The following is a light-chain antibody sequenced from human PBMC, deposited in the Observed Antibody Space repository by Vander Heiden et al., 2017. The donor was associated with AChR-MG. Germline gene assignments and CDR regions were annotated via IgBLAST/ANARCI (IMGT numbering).Light chain of an antibody. V-gene: IGKV1-33*01. CDR1: QDISNY. CDR2: GAS. CDR3: HQYAQA. J-gene: IGKJ3*01. Sequence: DIQMTQSPSSLSASVGDRVTITCQASQDISNYLKWYQQKPGKVTQRLIYGASNLENGFPARFSGSGFGTDFSFPISSLLPEYIATYYCHQYAQAFGPGTKVDIK.